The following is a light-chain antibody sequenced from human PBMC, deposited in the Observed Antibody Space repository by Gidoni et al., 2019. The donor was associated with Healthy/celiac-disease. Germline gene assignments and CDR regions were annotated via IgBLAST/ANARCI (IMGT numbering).Light chain of an antibody. CDR3: QQRSNWPGT. J-gene: IGKJ5*01. CDR1: QSVSSY. V-gene: IGKV3-11*01. Sequence: ESVLTQSPATLSLSPGERATHSCRASQSVSSYLAWYQQKPGQAPRLLLYDASNRATGIPARFSGSGSGTDFTLTISSLEPEDFAVYYCQQRSNWPGTFGQGTRLEIK. CDR2: DAS.